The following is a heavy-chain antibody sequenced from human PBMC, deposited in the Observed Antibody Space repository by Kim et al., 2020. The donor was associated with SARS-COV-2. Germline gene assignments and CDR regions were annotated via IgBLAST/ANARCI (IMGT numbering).Heavy chain of an antibody. D-gene: IGHD3-9*01. CDR3: ARHGVDILTGYQPPADRQSAFDY. CDR1: GGSISSSSYY. Sequence: SETLSLTCTVSGGSISSSSYYWGWIRQPPGKGLEWIGSIYYSGSTYYNPSLKSRVTISVDTSKNQFSLKLSSVTAADTAVYYCARHGVDILTGYQPPADRQSAFDYWGQGTLVTVSS. V-gene: IGHV4-39*01. J-gene: IGHJ4*02. CDR2: IYYSGST.